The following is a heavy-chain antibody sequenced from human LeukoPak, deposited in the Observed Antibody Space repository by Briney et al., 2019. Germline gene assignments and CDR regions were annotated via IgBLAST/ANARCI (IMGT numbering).Heavy chain of an antibody. V-gene: IGHV4-39*07. CDR1: GGSISSSSYY. Sequence: SETLSLTCTVSGGSISSSSYYWGWIRQPPGKGLEWIGSIYYSGSTYYNPSLKSRVTISVDTSKNQFSLKLSSVTAADTAVYYCARDLDPADPYFDYWGQGTLVTVSS. CDR2: IYYSGST. CDR3: ARDLDPADPYFDY. D-gene: IGHD6-13*01. J-gene: IGHJ4*02.